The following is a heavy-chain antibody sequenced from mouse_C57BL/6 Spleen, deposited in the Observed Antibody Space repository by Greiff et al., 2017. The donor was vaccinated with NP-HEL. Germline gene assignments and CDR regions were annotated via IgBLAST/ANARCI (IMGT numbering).Heavy chain of an antibody. Sequence: VQLQQSGAELVRPGASVKLSCTASGYTFTSYCMHWVKQRPGQGLEWIGEIDPADGDTNYDHKFKGKATLTVDTSSSTAYMQLSSLTSEDTAVYYCAVADGARYYDYWGQGTTLTVSS. J-gene: IGHJ2*01. CDR1: GYTFTSYC. D-gene: IGHD1-1*01. V-gene: IGHV1-69*02. CDR2: IDPADGDT. CDR3: AVADGARYYDY.